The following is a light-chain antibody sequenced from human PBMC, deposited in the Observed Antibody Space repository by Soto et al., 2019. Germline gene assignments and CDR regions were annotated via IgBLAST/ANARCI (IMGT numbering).Light chain of an antibody. J-gene: IGKJ5*01. Sequence: DIQMTQSPSTLSASVGDRVTITFRASQSISSWLAWYQQKPGKAPKLLIYDASSLESGVPSRFSGSGSGTDFTLTISSLQPEDFATYYCQQFNNYPQITFGQGTRLEIK. CDR1: QSISSW. CDR2: DAS. V-gene: IGKV1-5*01. CDR3: QQFNNYPQIT.